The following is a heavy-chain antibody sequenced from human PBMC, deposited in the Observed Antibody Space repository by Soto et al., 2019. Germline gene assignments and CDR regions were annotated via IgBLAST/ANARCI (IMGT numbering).Heavy chain of an antibody. CDR2: ISRSSSTI. CDR3: ARTGIEASGTMYGMDV. V-gene: IGHV3-48*02. J-gene: IGHJ6*02. Sequence: GGSLRLSCAASGFTFSKYILNWVRQAPGKGLEWISSISRSSSTIYYAESVKGRFTISRDNAKNSLSLEVNSLRDEDTAVYYCARTGIEASGTMYGMDVWGPGATVTVSS. CDR1: GFTFSKYI. D-gene: IGHD6-13*01.